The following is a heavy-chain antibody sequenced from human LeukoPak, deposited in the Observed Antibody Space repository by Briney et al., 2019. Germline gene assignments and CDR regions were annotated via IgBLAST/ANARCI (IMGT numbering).Heavy chain of an antibody. Sequence: PSETLSLTCAVSGYSISSCYYWGWIRQPPGKGLEWTGSIYHSGSTYYNPSLKSRVTISVDTSKNQFSLKLSSVTAADTAVYYCARVLSSGTDWFDPWGQGTLVTVSS. CDR1: GYSISSCYY. CDR2: IYHSGST. CDR3: ARVLSSGTDWFDP. J-gene: IGHJ5*02. D-gene: IGHD6-13*01. V-gene: IGHV4-38-2*01.